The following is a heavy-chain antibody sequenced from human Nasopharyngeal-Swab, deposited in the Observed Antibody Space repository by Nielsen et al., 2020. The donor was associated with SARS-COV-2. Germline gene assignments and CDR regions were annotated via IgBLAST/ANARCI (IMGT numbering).Heavy chain of an antibody. CDR1: GGSISSYY. V-gene: IGHV4-59*01. CDR3: ARVYSTTANYYYGMDV. CDR2: IYYSGST. J-gene: IGHJ6*02. Sequence: SETLSLTCTVSGGSISSYYWSWIRQPPGKGLEWIGYIYYSGSTNYNPSLKSRVTISVDTSKNQFSLKLSSVTAADTAVYYCARVYSTTANYYYGMDVWGQGTTVTVSS. D-gene: IGHD2-2*01.